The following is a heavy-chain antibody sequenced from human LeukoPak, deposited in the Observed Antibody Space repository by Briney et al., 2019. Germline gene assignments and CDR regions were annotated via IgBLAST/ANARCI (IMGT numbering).Heavy chain of an antibody. V-gene: IGHV3-30*04. J-gene: IGHJ4*02. CDR1: GFTFSNYA. D-gene: IGHD3-22*01. Sequence: GRSLRLSCAASGFTFSNYAMHWVRQAPGKGLEWVAVISYDGSNKYYADSVKGRSTISRDNSKNTLYLQMNSLRAEDTAVYYCAKDPTHFRVWDDYDNTRLNYWGQGTLVTVSS. CDR2: ISYDGSNK. CDR3: AKDPTHFRVWDDYDNTRLNY.